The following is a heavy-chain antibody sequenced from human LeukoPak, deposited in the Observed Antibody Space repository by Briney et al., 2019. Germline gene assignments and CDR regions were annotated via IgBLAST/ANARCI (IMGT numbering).Heavy chain of an antibody. CDR1: GGSISGYY. CDR3: AREFCSSTRCYGAFAY. V-gene: IGHV4-59*01. CDR2: IYYSGNT. J-gene: IGHJ4*02. Sequence: PSETLSLTCTVSGGSISGYYWSWIRQPPGKGLEWIGYIYYSGNTNYNPSLKSRLTISVDTSKNQFSLKLSSVTAADTAVYYCAREFCSSTRCYGAFAYWGQGVLVTVSS. D-gene: IGHD2-2*01.